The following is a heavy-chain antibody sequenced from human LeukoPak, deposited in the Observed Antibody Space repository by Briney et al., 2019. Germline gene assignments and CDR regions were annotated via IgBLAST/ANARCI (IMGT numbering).Heavy chain of an antibody. D-gene: IGHD3-3*01. CDR3: TRDFDFSSAI. Sequence: GGSLRLSCAASGFTFSSYWMHWVRQAPGKGLVWVSRISPDGSTTGHADSVKGRFSTSRDNAKNTLFLQMNSLRAEDTAVYYCTRDFDFSSAIWGQGTLVTVSS. CDR2: ISPDGSTT. CDR1: GFTFSSYW. V-gene: IGHV3-74*01. J-gene: IGHJ4*02.